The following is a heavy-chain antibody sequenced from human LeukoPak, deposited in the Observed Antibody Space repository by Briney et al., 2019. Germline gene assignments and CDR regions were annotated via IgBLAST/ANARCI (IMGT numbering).Heavy chain of an antibody. V-gene: IGHV3-30*19. CDR3: ARERGWLQLGYYYYMDV. CDR1: GFTFSSYG. J-gene: IGHJ6*03. CDR2: ISYDGSNK. D-gene: IGHD5-24*01. Sequence: GGSLRLSCAASGFTFSSYGMHWVRQAPGKGLEWVAVISYDGSNKYYADSVKGRFTISRDNSKNTLYLQMNSLRAGDTAVYYCARERGWLQLGYYYYMDVWGKGTTVTVSS.